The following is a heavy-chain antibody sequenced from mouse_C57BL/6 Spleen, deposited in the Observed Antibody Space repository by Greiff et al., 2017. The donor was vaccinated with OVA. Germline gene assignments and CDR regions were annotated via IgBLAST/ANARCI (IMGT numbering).Heavy chain of an antibody. CDR3: TRGDYVRAWFAY. J-gene: IGHJ3*01. CDR1: GYTFTDYE. D-gene: IGHD2-4*01. Sequence: QVQLKQSGAELVRPGASVTLSCKASGYTFTDYEMHWVKQTPVHGLEWIGAIDPETGGTSYNQKFKGKAILTADKSSSTAYMELRSLTSEDSAVYYCTRGDYVRAWFAYWGKGTLVTVSA. CDR2: IDPETGGT. V-gene: IGHV1-15*01.